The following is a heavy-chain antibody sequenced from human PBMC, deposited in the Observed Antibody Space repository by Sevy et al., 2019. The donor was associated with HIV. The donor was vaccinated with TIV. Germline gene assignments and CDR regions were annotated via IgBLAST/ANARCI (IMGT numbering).Heavy chain of an antibody. Sequence: GGSLRLSCAASGFTFSSYSMNWVRQAPGKGLEWVSSISSSSSYIYYADSVKGRFTISRDNAKNSLYLQMNSLRAEDTAVYYSATSAAVAGPYYFDYWGQGTLVTVSS. CDR3: ATSAAVAGPYYFDY. J-gene: IGHJ4*02. CDR1: GFTFSSYS. D-gene: IGHD6-19*01. CDR2: ISSSSSYI. V-gene: IGHV3-21*01.